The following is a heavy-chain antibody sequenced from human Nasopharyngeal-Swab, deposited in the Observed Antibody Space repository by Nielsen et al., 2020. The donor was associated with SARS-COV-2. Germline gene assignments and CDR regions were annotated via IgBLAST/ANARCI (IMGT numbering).Heavy chain of an antibody. CDR1: GGSFSGYY. CDR2: INHSGST. V-gene: IGHV4-34*01. D-gene: IGHD6-6*01. Sequence: GSLRLSCGVYGGSFSGYYWNWIRQPPGKGLEWIGEINHSGSTSYSPFLKSRVTISVDTSNNQFSLRLSSVTAADTAVYYCARGSYSASSDGEKYYYHGMDVWGQGTTVTVSS. CDR3: ARGSYSASSDGEKYYYHGMDV. J-gene: IGHJ6*02.